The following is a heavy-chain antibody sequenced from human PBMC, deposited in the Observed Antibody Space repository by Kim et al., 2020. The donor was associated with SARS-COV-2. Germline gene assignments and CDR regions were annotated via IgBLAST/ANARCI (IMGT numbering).Heavy chain of an antibody. Sequence: GGSLRLSCAASGFTFSSYAMSWVRQAPGKGLEWVSAISGGDGATYYADSVKGRFTLSRDNSKNTLYLQMNSLRAEDTAVYYCVKDGRGDSPKPDFDYWGQRTPVTVSS. V-gene: IGHV3-23*01. D-gene: IGHD2-15*01. CDR2: ISGGDGAT. CDR3: VKDGRGDSPKPDFDY. CDR1: GFTFSSYA. J-gene: IGHJ4*02.